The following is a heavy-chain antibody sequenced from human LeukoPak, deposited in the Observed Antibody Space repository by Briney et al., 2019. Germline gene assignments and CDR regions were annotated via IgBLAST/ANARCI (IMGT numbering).Heavy chain of an antibody. V-gene: IGHV3-53*01. CDR1: GFTFSSYW. D-gene: IGHD1-26*01. J-gene: IGHJ4*02. CDR3: AIRYSGSYNDY. CDR2: IYSGGST. Sequence: GGSLRLSCAASGFTFSSYWMSWVRQAPGKGLEWVSVIYSGGSTYYADSVKGRFTISRDNSKSTLYIQMNSLRAEDTAVYYCAIRYSGSYNDYWGQGTLVTVSA.